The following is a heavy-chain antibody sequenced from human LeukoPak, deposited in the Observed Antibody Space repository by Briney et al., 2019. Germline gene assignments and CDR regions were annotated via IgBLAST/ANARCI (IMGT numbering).Heavy chain of an antibody. CDR1: GFTFSSYA. D-gene: IGHD3-9*01. CDR2: IYSDGST. V-gene: IGHV3-53*01. CDR3: ARVLYILRYFDY. J-gene: IGHJ6*04. Sequence: GGSLRLSCAASGFTFSSYAMSWVRQAPGKGLEWVSVIYSDGSTYYADSVKGRFTISRDNSKNTLYLQMNSLRAEDTAVYYCARVLYILRYFDYWGKGTTVTISS.